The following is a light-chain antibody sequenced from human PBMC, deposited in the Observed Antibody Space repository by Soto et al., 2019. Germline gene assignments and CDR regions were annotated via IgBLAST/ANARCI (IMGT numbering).Light chain of an antibody. Sequence: QSVLTQPPSVSGAPGQTVTISCTGSSSNIGAGFDVHWYQQFPGTAPKLLIYGNNNRPSGVPDRFSGSKSDTSASLAITGLQAEDEADYYCQSFWVFGGGTKLTVL. CDR3: QSFWV. CDR2: GNN. CDR1: SSNIGAGFD. V-gene: IGLV1-40*01. J-gene: IGLJ3*02.